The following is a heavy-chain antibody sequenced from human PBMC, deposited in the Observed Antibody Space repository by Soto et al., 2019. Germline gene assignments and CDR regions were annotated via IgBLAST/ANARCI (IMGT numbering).Heavy chain of an antibody. Sequence: QAQLVESGGGVFQPGRSLRLSCAASGFAFSSYGMHWVRQAPGTGLEWVAVISYDGSLQYYADSVKGRLTISRDNSKNMVLLQMRSLRAEDTAVYYCVSDRGYGHASVPYSWGQGTLVSVSS. J-gene: IGHJ4*02. CDR2: ISYDGSLQ. D-gene: IGHD5-18*01. V-gene: IGHV3-30*03. CDR1: GFAFSSYG. CDR3: VSDRGYGHASVPYS.